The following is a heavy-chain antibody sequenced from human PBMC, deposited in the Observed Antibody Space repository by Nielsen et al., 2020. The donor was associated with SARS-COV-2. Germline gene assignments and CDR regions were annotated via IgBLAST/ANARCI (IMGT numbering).Heavy chain of an antibody. CDR3: ARQLIYDILTGYPFSWFDP. Sequence: SETLSLTCAVYGGSFSGYYWSWIRQPPGKGLEWIGEINHSGSTNYNPSLKSRVTISVDTSKNQFSLKLSSVTAADTAVYYCARQLIYDILTGYPFSWFDPWGQGTLVTVSS. V-gene: IGHV4-34*01. CDR1: GGSFSGYY. J-gene: IGHJ5*02. CDR2: INHSGST. D-gene: IGHD3-9*01.